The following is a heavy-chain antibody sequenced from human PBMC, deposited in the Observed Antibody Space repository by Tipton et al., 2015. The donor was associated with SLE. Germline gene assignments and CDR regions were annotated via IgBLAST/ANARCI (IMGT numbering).Heavy chain of an antibody. Sequence: SLRLSCAASGFTFSSYAMHWVRQAPGKGLEWVAVISYDGSNKYYADSVKGRFTISRDNSKNTLYLQMNSLRREDTAVYHCAKDQDGSGGYGYYYGMDVWGQGTTVTVSS. CDR1: GFTFSSYA. V-gene: IGHV3-30*04. D-gene: IGHD3-10*01. CDR2: ISYDGSNK. CDR3: AKDQDGSGGYGYYYGMDV. J-gene: IGHJ6*02.